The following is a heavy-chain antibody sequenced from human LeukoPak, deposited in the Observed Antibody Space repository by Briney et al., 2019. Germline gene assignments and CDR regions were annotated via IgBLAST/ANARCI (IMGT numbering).Heavy chain of an antibody. CDR2: ISYDGSNK. CDR1: GFTFSSNS. J-gene: IGHJ4*02. V-gene: IGHV3-30*18. D-gene: IGHD1-26*01. Sequence: GGTLSLSCAASGFTFSSNSMHWLRQAPGKGLEWVAVISYDGSNKYYADSVKGRFTISRDNSKNTLYLQMNSLRAEDTAVYYCAKDLSGNFDYWGQGTLVTVSS. CDR3: AKDLSGNFDY.